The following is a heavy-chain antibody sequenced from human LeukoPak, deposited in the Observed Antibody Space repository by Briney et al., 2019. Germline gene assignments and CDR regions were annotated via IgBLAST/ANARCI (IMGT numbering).Heavy chain of an antibody. Sequence: ASVKVSCKASGYTFTSYGISWVRQAPGQGLEWMAWISAYSGNTKYAQKIQGRVTMTTDTSTSTAYMELRSLRSDDMAVYYCARDAVSTVTAGGIDYWGQGTLVTVSS. CDR3: ARDAVSTVTAGGIDY. D-gene: IGHD2-21*02. J-gene: IGHJ4*02. V-gene: IGHV1-18*03. CDR1: GYTFTSYG. CDR2: ISAYSGNT.